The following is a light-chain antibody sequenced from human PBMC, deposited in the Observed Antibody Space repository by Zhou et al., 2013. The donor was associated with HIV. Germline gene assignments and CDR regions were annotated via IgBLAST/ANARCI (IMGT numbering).Light chain of an antibody. CDR3: QQSYNTPPT. J-gene: IGKJ1*01. V-gene: IGKV1-39*01. Sequence: DIQMTQSPSSLTASVGDRVTITCRASQSISSYLNWYQQKPGKAPNLLIYAASSLQSGVPSRFSGSGSGTHFTLTISSLQPEDFATYSCQQSYNTPPTFGQGTKVEIK. CDR2: AAS. CDR1: QSISSY.